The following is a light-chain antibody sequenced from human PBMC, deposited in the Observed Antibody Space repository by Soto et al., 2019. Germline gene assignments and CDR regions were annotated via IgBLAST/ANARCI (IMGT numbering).Light chain of an antibody. V-gene: IGLV1-44*01. CDR3: SAWDDRLNGWL. Sequence: QSVLTQPPSASGTPGQRVTISCSGSTSNIGTNYVYWYQQLPGTAPRLLMYSNDQRPSGVPDRFSGSNSGTSASLAISGLQSEDEADYYCSAWDDRLNGWLFGGGTKLTVL. J-gene: IGLJ3*02. CDR2: SND. CDR1: TSNIGTNY.